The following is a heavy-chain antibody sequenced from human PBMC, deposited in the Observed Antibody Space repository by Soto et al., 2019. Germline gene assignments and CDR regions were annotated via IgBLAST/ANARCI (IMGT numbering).Heavy chain of an antibody. J-gene: IGHJ4*02. V-gene: IGHV1-8*01. CDR1: GYTFTSYD. CDR3: ARRLGGDTAMVDY. CDR2: MNANSGNT. Sequence: ASVKVSCKASGYTFTSYDINWVRQATGQRLEWMGWMNANSGNTGYAQKFQGRVTMTRNTCRSTAYLELSSLTSEDTAVYYCARRLGGDTAMVDYWGRGTLVTVSS. D-gene: IGHD5-18*01.